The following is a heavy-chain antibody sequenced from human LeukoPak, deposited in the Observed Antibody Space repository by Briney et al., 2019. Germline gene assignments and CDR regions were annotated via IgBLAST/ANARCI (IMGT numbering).Heavy chain of an antibody. J-gene: IGHJ6*02. CDR1: GFTFSDYW. CDR3: ARVTDYGDHHYGMDV. D-gene: IGHD4-17*01. V-gene: IGHV3-7*01. CDR2: IKQDGSEK. Sequence: PGGSLRLSCAASGFTFSDYWMNWVRQAPGKGLEWVANIKQDGSEKYYVDSVKGRFTISRDNAKNSLYLQMNSLRAEDTAVYYCARVTDYGDHHYGMDVWGQGTTVTVSS.